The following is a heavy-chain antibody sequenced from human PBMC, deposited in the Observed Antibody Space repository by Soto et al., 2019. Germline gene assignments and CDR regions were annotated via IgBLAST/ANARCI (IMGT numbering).Heavy chain of an antibody. J-gene: IGHJ6*02. CDR1: GFTFSSYW. D-gene: IGHD3-10*01. Sequence: GGSLRLSCAASGFTFSSYWMHWVRQAPGKGLVWVSRMNEDGGTTDYADSVKGRFTISRDNAKNTLYLQMNSLRVEDTAVYYCASDLSGRADVWRQGTTATVSS. CDR3: ASDLSGRADV. V-gene: IGHV3-74*01. CDR2: MNEDGGTT.